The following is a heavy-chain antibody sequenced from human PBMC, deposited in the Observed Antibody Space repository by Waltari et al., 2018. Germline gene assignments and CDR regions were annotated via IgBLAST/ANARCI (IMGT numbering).Heavy chain of an antibody. D-gene: IGHD1-26*01. Sequence: QVQLVHSGADVKKPGASVKVSCKTSGYTFTAYYIHWVRQAPGQGLEWVECIDPNSGGTYCAQTFQGRVTMTRDTAISTAYMELSTLRSDDTAFYYCARGRSGSYHTPFGYWGQGTLVTVSS. CDR1: GYTFTAYY. J-gene: IGHJ4*02. CDR2: IDPNSGGT. CDR3: ARGRSGSYHTPFGY. V-gene: IGHV1-2*02.